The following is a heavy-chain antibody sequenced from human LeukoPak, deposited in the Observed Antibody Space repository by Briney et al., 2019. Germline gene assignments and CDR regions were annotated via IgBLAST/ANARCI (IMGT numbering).Heavy chain of an antibody. D-gene: IGHD3-9*01. CDR1: GYTFTSYG. J-gene: IGHJ4*02. CDR2: ISAYNGNT. Sequence: ASVKVSCKASGYTFTSYGISWVRQAPGQGLEWMGWISAYNGNTNYAQKLQGRVTMTTDTSTSTAYMELRSLRSDDTAVYYCARVLGDILTGYYQDYWGQGTLVTVSP. CDR3: ARVLGDILTGYYQDY. V-gene: IGHV1-18*01.